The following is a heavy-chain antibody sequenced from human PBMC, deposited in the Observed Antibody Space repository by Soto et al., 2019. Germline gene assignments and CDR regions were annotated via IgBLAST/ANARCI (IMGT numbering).Heavy chain of an antibody. CDR2: IYRTGST. Sequence: SETLSLTCTVSGGSISTYYWNWIRQSPGKGLEWIGYIYRTGSTHYNPPLNSRVAISLDTSRNKFSLKLHSVTAADTAVYFCARQIGDDPFDVWGQGTKVTVSS. CDR1: GGSISTYY. J-gene: IGHJ3*01. V-gene: IGHV4-4*09. CDR3: ARQIGDDPFDV. D-gene: IGHD3-3*01.